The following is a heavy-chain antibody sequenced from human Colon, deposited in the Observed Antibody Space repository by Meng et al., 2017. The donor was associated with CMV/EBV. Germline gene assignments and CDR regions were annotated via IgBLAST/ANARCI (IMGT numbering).Heavy chain of an antibody. D-gene: IGHD6-13*01. J-gene: IGHJ4*02. Sequence: QVQLGQYGTEVKKPGASVKVSCKTSGYTFTANHLQWVRQAPGQGLEWMGWIYPQDGGTYFAQKFQDRVTLTRDTSITTAYMELSGLTSDDTAIYYCVRESWYFDFWGEGTLVTVSS. CDR1: GYTFTANH. CDR2: IYPQDGGT. CDR3: VRESWYFDF. V-gene: IGHV1-2*02.